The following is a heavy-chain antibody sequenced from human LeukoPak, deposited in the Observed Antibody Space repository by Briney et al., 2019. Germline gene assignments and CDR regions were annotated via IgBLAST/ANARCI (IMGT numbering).Heavy chain of an antibody. D-gene: IGHD6-6*01. CDR3: RGFEQIASEDWFAP. V-gene: IGHV3-30*02. CDR1: GFTFSNYA. Sequence: GGSLRLSCAASGFTFSNYAMHWVRQAPGKGLEWVAFTRYDESSKYYADSVKGRFTISRDNSKDTLYLQMNSLRPEDTAMYYCRGFEQIASEDWFAPWGQGTLVTVSS. J-gene: IGHJ5*02. CDR2: TRYDESSK.